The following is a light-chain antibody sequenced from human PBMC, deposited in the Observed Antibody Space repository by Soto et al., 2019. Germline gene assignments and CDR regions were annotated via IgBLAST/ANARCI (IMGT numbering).Light chain of an antibody. J-gene: IGKJ3*01. CDR3: QQYSSFLLT. V-gene: IGKV1-5*01. CDR2: DAS. Sequence: DIQMTQSPSTLSASVGDRVTITCRASQSISRSLAWYQQKPGKAPNLLIFDASSLESGVPSRFSGSGFGTEFTLTISSLQPDDFANYYCQQYSSFLLTFGPGTTVDIK. CDR1: QSISRS.